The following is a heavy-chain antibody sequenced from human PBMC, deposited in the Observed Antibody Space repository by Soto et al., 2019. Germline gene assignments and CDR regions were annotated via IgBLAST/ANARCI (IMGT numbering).Heavy chain of an antibody. CDR1: GFTFSTFA. Sequence: GSLRLSCAASGFTFSTFAMNWVRQAPGKGLEWVSAISGSGDDKYYADSVKGRFTISRDNSKNTLYLKLDSLRPDDTAVYYCAKGGGWLYYFDYWGRGTLVTFSS. V-gene: IGHV3-23*01. D-gene: IGHD5-12*01. J-gene: IGHJ4*02. CDR3: AKGGGWLYYFDY. CDR2: ISGSGDDK.